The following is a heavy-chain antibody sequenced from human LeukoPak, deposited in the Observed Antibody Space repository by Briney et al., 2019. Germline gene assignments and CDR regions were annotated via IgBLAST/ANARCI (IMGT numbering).Heavy chain of an antibody. V-gene: IGHV3-30*18. CDR1: GFTFSSYG. Sequence: GRSLRLSCAASGFTFSSYGMHWVRQAPGKGLEWVAVISYDGSNKCYADSVKGRFTISRDNSKNTLYLQMNSLRAEDTAVYYCAKDPRASSGVQKGFDYWGQGTLVTVSS. J-gene: IGHJ4*02. D-gene: IGHD6-19*01. CDR2: ISYDGSNK. CDR3: AKDPRASSGVQKGFDY.